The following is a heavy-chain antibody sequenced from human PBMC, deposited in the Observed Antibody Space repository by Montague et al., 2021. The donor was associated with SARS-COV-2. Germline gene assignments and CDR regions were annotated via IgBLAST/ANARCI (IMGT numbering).Heavy chain of an antibody. CDR2: ITYDGSKK. CDR3: AKEQYSSSCSDFDY. D-gene: IGHD6-13*01. Sequence: SLRLSCAASGFTFSTYPMHWVRQAPGKGLEWLVAITYDGSKKDYXDSLKGRFTISRDNSEKMLYLQMNSLRAEDTAVYYCAKEQYSSSCSDFDYWGQGTVVTVSS. J-gene: IGHJ4*02. V-gene: IGHV3-30*04. CDR1: GFTFSTYP.